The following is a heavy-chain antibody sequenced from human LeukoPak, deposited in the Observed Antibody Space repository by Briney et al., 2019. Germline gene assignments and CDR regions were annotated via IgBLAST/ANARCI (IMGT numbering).Heavy chain of an antibody. CDR1: GYSFTSYG. Sequence: GESLKISCQGSGYSFTSYGISWVRQAPGQGLEWMGWSSTYNGNTKYAQKLQGRVTLTTDTSTSTAYMELRSLTSDDTAVYYCARDLRTITVAGLNWFDPWGQGTLVTVSS. J-gene: IGHJ5*02. V-gene: IGHV1-18*01. CDR3: ARDLRTITVAGLNWFDP. D-gene: IGHD6-19*01. CDR2: SSTYNGNT.